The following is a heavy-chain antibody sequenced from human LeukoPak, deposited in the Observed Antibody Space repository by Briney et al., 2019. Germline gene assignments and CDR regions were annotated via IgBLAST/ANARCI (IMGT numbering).Heavy chain of an antibody. Sequence: GGSLRLSCAASGFTFSSYWMHWVRQAPGKGLVWVSRINSDGSSTSYADSVKGRFTISRDNAKNTLYLQMNSLRAEDTAVYYCAREGYDILTGYYRGLDYWGQGTLVTVSS. CDR2: INSDGSST. D-gene: IGHD3-9*01. CDR1: GFTFSSYW. CDR3: AREGYDILTGYYRGLDY. V-gene: IGHV3-74*01. J-gene: IGHJ4*02.